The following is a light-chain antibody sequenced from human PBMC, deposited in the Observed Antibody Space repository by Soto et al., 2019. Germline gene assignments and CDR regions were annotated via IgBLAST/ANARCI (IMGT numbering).Light chain of an antibody. CDR3: QTCGTGIHV. V-gene: IGLV4-69*01. CDR1: SGHSSYA. Sequence: QLVLTQSPSASASLGASVKLTCTLSSGHSSYAIAWHQQQPEKGPRYLMKLNSDGSHSKGDGIPDRFSGSSSGAERSLSISSLQSEDEADYYCQTCGTGIHVFGGGTKLTVL. J-gene: IGLJ2*01. CDR2: LNSDGSH.